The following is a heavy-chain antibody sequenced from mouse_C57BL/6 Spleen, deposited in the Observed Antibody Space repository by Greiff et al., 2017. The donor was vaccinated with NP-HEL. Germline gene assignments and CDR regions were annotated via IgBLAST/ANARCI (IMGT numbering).Heavy chain of an antibody. J-gene: IGHJ2*01. CDR1: GYTFTSYW. V-gene: IGHV1-55*01. Sequence: QVQLQQPGAELVKPGASVKMSCKASGYTFTSYWITWVKQRPGQGLEWIGDIYPGSGSTNYNEKFQGKATITADTSSNTAYLQLSSLTSEDTAIYYCARGGLRPGFDYWGQGTTLTVSS. CDR2: IYPGSGST. D-gene: IGHD2-4*01. CDR3: ARGGLRPGFDY.